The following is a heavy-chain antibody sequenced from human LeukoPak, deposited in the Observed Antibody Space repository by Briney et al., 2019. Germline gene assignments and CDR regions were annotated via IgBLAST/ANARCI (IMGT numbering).Heavy chain of an antibody. D-gene: IGHD2-15*01. CDR2: ISGSGDST. Sequence: GGSLRLSCAASGFTFSSYAMSRVRQAPGKGLEWVSAISGSGDSTNYADSVKGRFTISRDNSKNTLYLQMNSLRAEDTAVYYCAKAGAVVVVVAKFFDYWGQGTLVTVSS. V-gene: IGHV3-23*01. CDR1: GFTFSSYA. CDR3: AKAGAVVVVVAKFFDY. J-gene: IGHJ4*02.